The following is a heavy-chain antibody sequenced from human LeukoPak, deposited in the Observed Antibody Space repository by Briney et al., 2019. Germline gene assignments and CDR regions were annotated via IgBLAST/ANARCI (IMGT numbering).Heavy chain of an antibody. CDR2: SYNSGST. D-gene: IGHD1-26*01. V-gene: IGHV4-59*08. J-gene: IGHJ4*02. CDR1: GGSISGYY. CDR3: ARHGGSYSFDY. Sequence: SETLSLTCTVSGGSISGYYWSWIRQPPGKGLEWIGYSYNSGSTNYNPSLKSRGTISIDTSKNQFSLKLSSVTAADTAVYYCARHGGSYSFDYWGQGTLVTVSS.